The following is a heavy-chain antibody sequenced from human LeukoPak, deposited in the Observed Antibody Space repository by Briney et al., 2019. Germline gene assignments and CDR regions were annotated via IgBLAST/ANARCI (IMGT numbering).Heavy chain of an antibody. Sequence: GGSLRLSCAASGFTFSSYGMHWVRQAPGKGLEWVAVISYDGSNKYYADSVKGRFTISRDNSKNSLYLQMNSLRAEDTALYYCTKAYCSSRSCLADSWGQGTLVTVSS. CDR2: ISYDGSNK. CDR3: TKAYCSSRSCLADS. V-gene: IGHV3-30*18. D-gene: IGHD2-15*01. CDR1: GFTFSSYG. J-gene: IGHJ4*02.